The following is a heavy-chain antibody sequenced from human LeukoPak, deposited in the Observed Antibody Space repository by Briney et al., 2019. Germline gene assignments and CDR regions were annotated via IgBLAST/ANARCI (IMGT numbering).Heavy chain of an antibody. CDR2: IYPGDSDT. J-gene: IGHJ4*02. CDR1: GYSFTSYW. CDR3: ALNADRSGYYHYDY. D-gene: IGHD3-22*01. V-gene: IGHV5-51*01. Sequence: GESLKISCKGSGYSFTSYWLGWVRLIPGRGQEWMGSIYPGDSDTRYRSSFQGQVTISVDKSISTAYLQWTSLKASDTAIYYCALNADRSGYYHYDYWGQGTLVTVSS.